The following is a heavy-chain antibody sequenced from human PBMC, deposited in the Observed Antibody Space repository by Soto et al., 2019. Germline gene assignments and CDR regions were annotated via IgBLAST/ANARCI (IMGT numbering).Heavy chain of an antibody. D-gene: IGHD3-10*01. V-gene: IGHV4-59*01. CDR1: GGSISSYY. J-gene: IGHJ6*02. CDR2: IYYSGST. CDR3: ASAVYGSGSYYSSPYYGMDV. Sequence: SETLSLTCTVSGGSISSYYWSWIRQPPGKGLEWIGYIYYSGSTNYNPSLKSRVTISVDTSKNQFSLKLSSVTAADTAVYYCASAVYGSGSYYSSPYYGMDVWGQGTTVTVSS.